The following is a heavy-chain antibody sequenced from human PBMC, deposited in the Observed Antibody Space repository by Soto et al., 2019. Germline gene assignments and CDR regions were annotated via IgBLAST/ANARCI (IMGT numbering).Heavy chain of an antibody. Sequence: QVQLQESGPGLVMPSGTLSLTCAVSGASISSSDWWNWVRQPPGKGLEWIGEISHTGSTIYNPSLKSRATISVDVSKNHFSRTLTSVTAADTAVYYCARDFKAPNDAWAFDYWGQGTLVTVSS. CDR2: ISHTGST. V-gene: IGHV4-4*02. CDR1: GASISSSDW. D-gene: IGHD3-16*01. J-gene: IGHJ4*02. CDR3: ARDFKAPNDAWAFDY.